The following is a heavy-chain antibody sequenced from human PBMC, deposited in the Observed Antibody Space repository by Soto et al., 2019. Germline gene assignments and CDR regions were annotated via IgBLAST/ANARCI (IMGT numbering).Heavy chain of an antibody. V-gene: IGHV3-7*01. CDR1: GFTFHNYW. CDR2: IKQDGSEK. J-gene: IGHJ3*02. CDR3: AKDPTLPYGDYSMAFDI. D-gene: IGHD4-17*01. Sequence: GGSLRLSCAASGFTFHNYWMSWVRQAPGKGLEWVANIKQDGSEKYYVDSVKGRFTISRDNAKNSLYLQMNSLRAEDTAVYYCAKDPTLPYGDYSMAFDIWGQGTMVTVSS.